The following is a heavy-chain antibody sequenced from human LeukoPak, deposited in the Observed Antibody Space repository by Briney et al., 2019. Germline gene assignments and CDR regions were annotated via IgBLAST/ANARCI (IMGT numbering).Heavy chain of an antibody. V-gene: IGHV4-38-2*02. CDR1: GYSISSGYF. CDR3: ARATVTTEGDYFDY. Sequence: SETLSLTCTVSGYSISSGYFWGWIRQPPGKGLEWIGTISYGGSTYYNPSLKSRVTISVDTSKNQFSLNLSSETAADTAVFYCARATVTTEGDYFDYWGQGTLVTVSS. J-gene: IGHJ4*02. CDR2: ISYGGST. D-gene: IGHD4-17*01.